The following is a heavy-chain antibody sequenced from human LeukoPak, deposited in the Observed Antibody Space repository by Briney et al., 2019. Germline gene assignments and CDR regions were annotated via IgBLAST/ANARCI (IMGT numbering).Heavy chain of an antibody. J-gene: IGHJ5*02. CDR1: GYTFTSYG. V-gene: IGHV1-18*01. D-gene: IGHD1-7*01. CDR2: ISAYNGNT. Sequence: ASVKVSCKASGYTFTSYGISWVRQAPRQGLEWMGWISAYNGNTNYAQKLQGRVTMTTDTSTSTAYMELRSLRSDDTAVYYCARDSLGYNWNYVGWFDPWGQGTLVTVSS. CDR3: ARDSLGYNWNYVGWFDP.